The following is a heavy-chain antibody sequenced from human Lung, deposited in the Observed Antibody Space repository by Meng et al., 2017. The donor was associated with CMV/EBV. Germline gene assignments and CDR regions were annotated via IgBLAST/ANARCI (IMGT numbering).Heavy chain of an antibody. J-gene: IGHJ6*02. CDR2: ISSSSSFI. D-gene: IGHD6-25*01. V-gene: IGHV3-21*01. Sequence: GGSLRLSCAASGFTFSVYSINWVRQAPGKGLEWVSSISSSSSFIYYADSVKGRFTISRDNAENSLSLQMNGLRAEDTAVYYCARESSGSFVLYVWGQGTTVTVSS. CDR3: ARESSGSFVLYV. CDR1: GFTFSVYS.